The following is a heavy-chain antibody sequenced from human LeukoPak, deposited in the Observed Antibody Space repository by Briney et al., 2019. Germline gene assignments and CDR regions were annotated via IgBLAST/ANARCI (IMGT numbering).Heavy chain of an antibody. CDR3: AKDPNGDYIGTFDI. V-gene: IGHV4-61*02. D-gene: IGHD4-17*01. Sequence: SQTLSLTCTVFGDSISSGTYYWSWIRQTADKRLEYIGRINTGGTTNYNPSLRGRVALSVDTSKNQISLNLGSVSAADTAVYYCAKDPNGDYIGTFDIWGQGTMVTVSS. J-gene: IGHJ3*02. CDR1: GDSISSGTYY. CDR2: INTGGTT.